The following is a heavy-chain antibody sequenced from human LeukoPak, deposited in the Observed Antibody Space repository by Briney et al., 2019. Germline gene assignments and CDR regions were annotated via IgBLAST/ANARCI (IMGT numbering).Heavy chain of an antibody. CDR3: ARPGRYGGYAFHGNDAFDI. Sequence: GGSLRLSCAASGFTFDSYGMSWVRQAPGKGLEWISGINWNGDDTTYADSVKGRFTISRDNAKNSLYLQMNSLRAEDTAVYYCARPGRYGGYAFHGNDAFDIWGQGTMVTVSS. D-gene: IGHD5-12*01. J-gene: IGHJ3*02. V-gene: IGHV3-20*04. CDR2: INWNGDDT. CDR1: GFTFDSYG.